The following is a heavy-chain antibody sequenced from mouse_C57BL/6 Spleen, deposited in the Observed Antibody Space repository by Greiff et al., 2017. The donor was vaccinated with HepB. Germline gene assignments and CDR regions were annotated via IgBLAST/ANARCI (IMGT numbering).Heavy chain of an antibody. Sequence: VQLKQSGPELVKPGASVKISCKASGYSFTGYYMNWVKQSPEKSLEWIGEINPSTGGTTYNQKFKAKATLTVDKSSSTAYMQLKSLTSEDSAVYYCAREKDYPFAYWGQGTLVTVSA. CDR3: AREKDYPFAY. J-gene: IGHJ3*01. CDR2: INPSTGGT. V-gene: IGHV1-42*01. D-gene: IGHD2-4*01. CDR1: GYSFTGYY.